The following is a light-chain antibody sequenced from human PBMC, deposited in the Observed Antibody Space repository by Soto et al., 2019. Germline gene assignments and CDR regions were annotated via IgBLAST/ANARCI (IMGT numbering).Light chain of an antibody. V-gene: IGKV1-5*03. CDR1: QSICNW. J-gene: IGKJ2*01. CDR2: KAS. Sequence: DIQMTQSPSTLSASVGDTVTITCRASQSICNWLAWYQEKPGQAPKLLIHKASTLESGVPSRFSGSGSRTEFTLTISSLQPDDFATFYCQQYDRFPYTFGQGTKLEIK. CDR3: QQYDRFPYT.